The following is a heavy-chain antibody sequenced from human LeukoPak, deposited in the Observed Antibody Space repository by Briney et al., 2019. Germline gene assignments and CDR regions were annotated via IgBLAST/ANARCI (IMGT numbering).Heavy chain of an antibody. CDR1: GFIFNSYS. CDR2: ISTSSSYK. V-gene: IGHV3-21*01. CDR3: VRDNMDAFDI. Sequence: PGWTLRLSCAASGFIFNSYSMNWVRQAPGKGLEWVSAISTSSSYKFNADSVKGRFTISRDNARNLLYLQMNSLRAEDTAVYYCVRDNMDAFDIWGQGTMVTVSS. J-gene: IGHJ3*02.